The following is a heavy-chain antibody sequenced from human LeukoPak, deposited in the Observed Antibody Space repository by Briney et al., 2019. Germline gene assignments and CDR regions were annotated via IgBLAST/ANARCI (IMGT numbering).Heavy chain of an antibody. V-gene: IGHV4-4*07. D-gene: IGHD1-26*01. CDR2: IYTSGST. CDR3: ARVSGSYPDNWFDP. J-gene: IGHJ5*02. CDR1: GGSISSYY. Sequence: SETLSLTCTVSGGSISSYYWSWIRQPPGKGLEWIGCIYTSGSTNYNPSLKSRVTMSVDTSKNQFSLKLSSVTAADTAVYYCARVSGSYPDNWFDPWGQGTLVTVSS.